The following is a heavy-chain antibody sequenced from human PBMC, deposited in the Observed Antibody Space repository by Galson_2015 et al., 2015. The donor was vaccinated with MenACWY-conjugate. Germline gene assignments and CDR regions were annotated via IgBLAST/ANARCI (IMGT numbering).Heavy chain of an antibody. Sequence: APGQRLEWMGWINAGNGNTKYSQKFQGRVTITRDTSASTAYMELSSLRSEDTAVYYCARRYYDSSEEEYAFDIWGQGTMVTVSS. J-gene: IGHJ3*02. CDR2: INAGNGNT. CDR3: ARRYYDSSEEEYAFDI. V-gene: IGHV1-3*01. D-gene: IGHD3-22*01.